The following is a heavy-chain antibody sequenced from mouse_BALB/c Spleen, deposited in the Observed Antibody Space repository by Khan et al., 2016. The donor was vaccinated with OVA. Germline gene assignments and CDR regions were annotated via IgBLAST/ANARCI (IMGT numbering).Heavy chain of an antibody. D-gene: IGHD2-14*01. CDR1: GDSITSGY. Sequence: EVQLQESGPSLVKPSQTLSLTCSVTGDSITSGYWSWIRKFPGNKLEYMGYMIYSGNTYYNPSLKSRISITRHTSTNQYYLQLNSVTTEDTATHYCARSTYRYAFAYWGQGTLVTVSA. CDR2: MIYSGNT. CDR3: ARSTYRYAFAY. V-gene: IGHV3-8*02. J-gene: IGHJ3*01.